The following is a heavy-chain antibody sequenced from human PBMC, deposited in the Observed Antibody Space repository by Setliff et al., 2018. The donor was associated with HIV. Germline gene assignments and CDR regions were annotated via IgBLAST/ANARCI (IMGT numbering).Heavy chain of an antibody. D-gene: IGHD3-3*01. CDR1: GGSISSGSHY. CDR3: ASLAYNFWSGRPPFDY. V-gene: IGHV4-61*09. CDR2: IHTSGST. J-gene: IGHJ4*02. Sequence: KPSETLSLTCAVSGGSISSGSHYWSWIRQPAGKGLEWIGQIHTSGSTNYNPSLESRVIISLDTSNQQFSLKLTSVTAADTAKYYCASLAYNFWSGRPPFDYWGQGTLVTVSS.